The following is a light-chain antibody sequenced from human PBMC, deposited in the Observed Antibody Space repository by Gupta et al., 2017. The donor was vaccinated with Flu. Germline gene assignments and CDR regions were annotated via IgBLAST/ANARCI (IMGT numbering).Light chain of an antibody. J-gene: IGKJ2*01. Sequence: PPTLSLPPGESATLSCGASQSVTTNLAWYQQPPGQVPRLLIYAASTRAPGVAARFSARGSGTQFTLTISGLQSEDFAVYYCQQFNDWPYTFGQGTQLEI. CDR1: QSVTTN. CDR2: AAS. CDR3: QQFNDWPYT. V-gene: IGKV3-15*01.